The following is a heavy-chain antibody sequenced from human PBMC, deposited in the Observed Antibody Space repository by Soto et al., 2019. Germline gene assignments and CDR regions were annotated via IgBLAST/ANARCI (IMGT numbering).Heavy chain of an antibody. CDR1: GFTVSSNY. J-gene: IGHJ4*02. D-gene: IGHD1-7*01. CDR2: IYSGGST. Sequence: EVQLVESGGGLIQPGWSLRLSCAASGFTVSSNYMSLVRQAPGKGLEWVSVIYSGGSTYYADSVKGRFTISRDNSKNTLYLQMNSLRAEDTAVYYCARSARVTGTSRYFDYWGQGTLVTVSS. CDR3: ARSARVTGTSRYFDY. V-gene: IGHV3-53*01.